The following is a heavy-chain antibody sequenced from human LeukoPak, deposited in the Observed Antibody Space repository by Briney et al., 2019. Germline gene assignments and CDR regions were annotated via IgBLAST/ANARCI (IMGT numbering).Heavy chain of an antibody. CDR2: IIGSGGST. J-gene: IGHJ6*04. CDR3: AKSGEMSVVVVAAYYGMDV. Sequence: GGSLSLSYAASGLAFSSYAMSWGRRAPGKGGGWGSAIIGSGGSTYYTDSVKGRVTISRHNSKNTLYLQMNSLRAEDTAVYYCAKSGEMSVVVVAAYYGMDVWGKGTTVTVSS. CDR1: GLAFSSYA. D-gene: IGHD2-15*01. V-gene: IGHV3-23*01.